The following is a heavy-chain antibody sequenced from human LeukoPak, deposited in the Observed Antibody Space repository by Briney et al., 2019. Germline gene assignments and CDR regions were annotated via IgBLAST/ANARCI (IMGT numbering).Heavy chain of an antibody. CDR1: GYTFTAYY. V-gene: IGHV1-2*02. Sequence: ASVKVSCKASGYTFTAYYMHWVRQAPGQGLEWLGWINPNSGGTNYAQKFQGRVTMTRDTSITTAYMELSRLSSDDTAVYYCASSVSSWWAIIDYWGQGTLVTVSS. CDR2: INPNSGGT. CDR3: ASSVSSWWAIIDY. J-gene: IGHJ4*02. D-gene: IGHD6-13*01.